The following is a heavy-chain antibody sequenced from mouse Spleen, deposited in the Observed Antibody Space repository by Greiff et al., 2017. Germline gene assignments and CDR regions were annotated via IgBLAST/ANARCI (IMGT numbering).Heavy chain of an antibody. CDR2: IWSDGST. CDR3: ARNLGYGNYGNDWYFDV. V-gene: IGHV2-4-1*01. D-gene: IGHD2-1*01. Sequence: QVQLKESGPGLVAPSQSLSITCTVSGFSLTNYAVHWVRQSPGKGLEWLGVIWSDGSTDYNAAFISRLSISKDNSKSQVFFKMNSLQADDTAIYYCARNLGYGNYGNDWYFDVWGAGTTVTVSS. CDR1: GFSLTNYA. J-gene: IGHJ1*01.